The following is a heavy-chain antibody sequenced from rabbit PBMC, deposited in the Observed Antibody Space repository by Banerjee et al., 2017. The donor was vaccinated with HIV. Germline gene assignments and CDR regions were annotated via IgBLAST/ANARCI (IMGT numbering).Heavy chain of an antibody. CDR2: INSNTGNT. D-gene: IGHD4-1*01. CDR1: GFTLSSYW. Sequence: QEQLVESGGGLVQPEGSLTLTCKASGFTLSSYWMWWVRQAPGKGLEWIACINSNTGNTVYASWAKGPFAISKTSSTTVTLQMTSLTAADTATYFCARDLAGVIGWNFNFWGPGTLVTVS. CDR3: ARDLAGVIGWNFNF. V-gene: IGHV1S45*01. J-gene: IGHJ4*01.